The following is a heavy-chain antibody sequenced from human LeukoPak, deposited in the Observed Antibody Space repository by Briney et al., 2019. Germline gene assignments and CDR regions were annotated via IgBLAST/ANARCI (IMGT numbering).Heavy chain of an antibody. CDR1: GFTFSSYA. J-gene: IGHJ1*01. D-gene: IGHD5-24*01. Sequence: GGSLRLSCAASGFTFSSYAMGWVRQAPGKGLEWVSSISWNSGSLGYADSVKGRFTISRDNAKNSLYLQMNSLRAEDTALYYCAKDIGMATSPPNFQHWGQGTLVTVSS. CDR3: AKDIGMATSPPNFQH. CDR2: ISWNSGSL. V-gene: IGHV3-9*01.